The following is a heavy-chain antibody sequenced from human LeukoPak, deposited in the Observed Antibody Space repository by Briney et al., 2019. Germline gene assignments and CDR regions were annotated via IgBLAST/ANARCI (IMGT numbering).Heavy chain of an antibody. CDR1: GGSFSSYA. J-gene: IGHJ3*02. CDR2: IIPILGTA. Sequence: SVKVSLKASGGSFSSYAISGVRQAPGQGLEGMGRIIPILGTANYAQKFQGRVTITPDESTRTAYVELRSLRHDDTAVYYCARLYSSGWPREGFDIWGGGTTVTVSS. V-gene: IGHV1-69*15. CDR3: ARLYSSGWPREGFDI. D-gene: IGHD6-19*01.